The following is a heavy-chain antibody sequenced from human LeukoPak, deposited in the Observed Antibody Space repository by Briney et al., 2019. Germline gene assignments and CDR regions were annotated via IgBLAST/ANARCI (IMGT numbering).Heavy chain of an antibody. D-gene: IGHD6-6*01. CDR1: GFTFSSYS. CDR3: ARWYSSSSPGY. Sequence: GGSLRLSCAASGFTFSSYSMNWVRQAPGKGLEWVSYISSSSSTIYYADSVKGRFTISRDNAKNSLYLQMNSLRAEDTAVYYCARWYSSSSPGYWGQGTLVTVSS. J-gene: IGHJ4*02. V-gene: IGHV3-48*01. CDR2: ISSSSSTI.